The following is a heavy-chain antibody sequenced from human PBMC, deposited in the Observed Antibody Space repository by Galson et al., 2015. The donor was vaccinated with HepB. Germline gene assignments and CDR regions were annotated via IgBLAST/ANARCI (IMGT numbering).Heavy chain of an antibody. CDR2: INQDGSEK. CDR1: GFTFSSYW. J-gene: IGHJ4*02. D-gene: IGHD5-12*01. V-gene: IGHV3-7*03. Sequence: SLRLSCAASGFTFSSYWMTWVRQAPGKGLEWVASINQDGSEKYYVDSVKGRLTISRDNAKNSLYLQMNSLRVEDTAVYYCARDGSGYYSAFSLGFDYWGQGTLVTVSS. CDR3: ARDGSGYYSAFSLGFDY.